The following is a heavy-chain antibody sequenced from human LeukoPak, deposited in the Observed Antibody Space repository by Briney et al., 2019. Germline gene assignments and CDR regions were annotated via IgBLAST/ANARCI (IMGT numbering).Heavy chain of an antibody. J-gene: IGHJ3*02. CDR2: LFPSGRI. Sequence: SETLSLTCTVSGDSISSYYWSWMRQPAGKGLEWIGRLFPSGRIDYNPSLRSRLTISVDRSRNQFSLKLSSVTAADTAVYYCARVGMIVVPSSPEIWGQGTMVTVSS. CDR3: ARVGMIVVPSSPEI. CDR1: GDSISSYY. V-gene: IGHV4-4*07. D-gene: IGHD3-22*01.